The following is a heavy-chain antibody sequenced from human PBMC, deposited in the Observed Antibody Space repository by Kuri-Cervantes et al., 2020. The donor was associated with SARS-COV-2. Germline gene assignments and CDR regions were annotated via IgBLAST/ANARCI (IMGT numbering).Heavy chain of an antibody. Sequence: SVKVSCKASGYTFTGYYMNWVRQAPGQGLEWMGGIIPIFGTANYAQKFQGRVTITADESTSTAYMELSSLRSEDTAVYYCALGYWGSGYPRNYYYMDVWGKGTTVTVSS. J-gene: IGHJ6*03. D-gene: IGHD3-22*01. CDR2: IIPIFGTA. CDR1: GYTFTGYY. CDR3: ALGYWGSGYPRNYYYMDV. V-gene: IGHV1-69*13.